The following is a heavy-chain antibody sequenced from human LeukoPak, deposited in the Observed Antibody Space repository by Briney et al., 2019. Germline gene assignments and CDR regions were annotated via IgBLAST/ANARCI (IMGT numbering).Heavy chain of an antibody. V-gene: IGHV4-34*01. Sequence: KTSETLSLTCAVYGGSFSGYYWSWIRQPPGKGLEWIGEINHSGSTNYNPSLKSRVTISVDTSKNQFSLKLSSVTAADTAVYYCARGPSGAEFDYWGQGTLVTVSS. D-gene: IGHD6-19*01. CDR3: ARGPSGAEFDY. CDR1: GGSFSGYY. CDR2: INHSGST. J-gene: IGHJ4*02.